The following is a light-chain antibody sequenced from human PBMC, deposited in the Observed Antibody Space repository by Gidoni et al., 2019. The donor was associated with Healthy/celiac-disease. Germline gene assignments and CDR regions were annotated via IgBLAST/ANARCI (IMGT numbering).Light chain of an antibody. CDR2: DAS. Sequence: EIVLTQSPATLSLSPGERATLSCRASQSVSSYLAWYHQKPGQAPRLLIYDASNRATGIPARFSGSGSGTDFTLTSSSLEPEDFAVYYCQQRSNWPPLTFGGGTKVEIK. J-gene: IGKJ4*01. CDR3: QQRSNWPPLT. V-gene: IGKV3-11*01. CDR1: QSVSSY.